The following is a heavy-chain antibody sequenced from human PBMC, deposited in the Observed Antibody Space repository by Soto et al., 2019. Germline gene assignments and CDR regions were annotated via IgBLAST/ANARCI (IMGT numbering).Heavy chain of an antibody. V-gene: IGHV3-30*04. D-gene: IGHD3-16*01. Sequence: VGSLRLSCAASGFTFSFYAMHWVRQAPGKGLEWVAAISYNGRNKHYVDSVKGRFTISRDNSQDTLYLQMDILRPDDTAVYYCARQAKIGDRSQFYFDSWGQGTLVTVSS. CDR3: ARQAKIGDRSQFYFDS. J-gene: IGHJ4*02. CDR1: GFTFSFYA. CDR2: ISYNGRNK.